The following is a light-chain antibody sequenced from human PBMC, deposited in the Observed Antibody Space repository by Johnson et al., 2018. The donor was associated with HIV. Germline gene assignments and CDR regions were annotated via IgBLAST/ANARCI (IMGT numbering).Light chain of an antibody. V-gene: IGLV1-51*01. CDR1: SSNIGNNY. J-gene: IGLJ1*01. Sequence: QPVLTQPPSMSAAPGQKVTISCSGSSSNIGNNYVSWYQQLPGTAPKLLIYDNNKRPSGIPDRFSGSKSGTSATLGITGLQTGDEADYYCGTWDSSLSAGFYVFGTGTKVTVL. CDR3: GTWDSSLSAGFYV. CDR2: DNN.